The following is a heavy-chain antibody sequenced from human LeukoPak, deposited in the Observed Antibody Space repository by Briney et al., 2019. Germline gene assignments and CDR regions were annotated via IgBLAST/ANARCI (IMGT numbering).Heavy chain of an antibody. Sequence: GGSLRLSCAASGFTFSSYAMHWVRQAPGKGLEWVAVISYDGSNKYYADSVKGRFTISRDNSKNTLYLQMNSLRAEDTAVYYCARARGYYDILDYWGQGTLVTVSS. CDR3: ARARGYYDILDY. CDR1: GFTFSSYA. J-gene: IGHJ4*02. CDR2: ISYDGSNK. D-gene: IGHD3-22*01. V-gene: IGHV3-30-3*01.